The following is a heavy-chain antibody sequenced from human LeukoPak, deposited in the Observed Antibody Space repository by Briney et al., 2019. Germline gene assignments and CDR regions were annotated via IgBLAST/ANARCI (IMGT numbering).Heavy chain of an antibody. V-gene: IGHV3-23*01. Sequence: QAGGSLRLSCAASGFTFSSSAMSWVRQAPGKGLEWVSAISGSGGSTYYADSVKGRFTISRDNSKNTLYLQMNSLKTEDTAVYYCTRTGTGYSSSWVDYWGQGTLVTVSS. CDR3: TRTGTGYSSSWVDY. CDR1: GFTFSSSA. D-gene: IGHD6-13*01. J-gene: IGHJ4*02. CDR2: ISGSGGST.